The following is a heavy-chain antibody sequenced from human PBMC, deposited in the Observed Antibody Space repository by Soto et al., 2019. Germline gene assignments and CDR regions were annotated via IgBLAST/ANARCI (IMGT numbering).Heavy chain of an antibody. CDR3: ARGHSDSSGYPIDY. CDR2: ISPSSNTI. J-gene: IGHJ4*02. Sequence: GGSLRLSCAASGFTFSDYRMKWVRQAPGRGLEWISYISPSSNTIYYADSVKDRFTISRDNAKNSLYLQMNSLRAEDTAVYYCARGHSDSSGYPIDYWGQGTLVTVSS. V-gene: IGHV3-48*01. CDR1: GFTFSDYR. D-gene: IGHD3-22*01.